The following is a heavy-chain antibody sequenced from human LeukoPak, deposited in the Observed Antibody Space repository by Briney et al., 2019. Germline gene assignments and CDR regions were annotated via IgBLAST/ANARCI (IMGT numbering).Heavy chain of an antibody. V-gene: IGHV3-74*01. Sequence: QPGGSLRLSCAASGFTFSSYYMHWVRQAPGRGLVWVSTINSDGSRTSYADSVKGRFSSSRDNAKNTLYLQMNSLRTEDTAVYYCARRSGSGPFGLDVWGQGTTVTVSS. CDR2: INSDGSRT. CDR3: ARRSGSGPFGLDV. J-gene: IGHJ6*02. CDR1: GFTFSSYY. D-gene: IGHD6-19*01.